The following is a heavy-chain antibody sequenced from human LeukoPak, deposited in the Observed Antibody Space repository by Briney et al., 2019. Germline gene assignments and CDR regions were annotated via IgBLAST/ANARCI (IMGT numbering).Heavy chain of an antibody. Sequence: SETLSLTCTVSGGSISSYYWSWIRQPPGKGLEWIGYIYYSGSTNYKPSLKSRVTISVDTSKNQFSLNLSSVTAADTAVYYCARTDDSGGYEFDYWGQGTLVTVSS. CDR2: IYYSGST. J-gene: IGHJ4*02. V-gene: IGHV4-59*01. CDR3: ARTDDSGGYEFDY. D-gene: IGHD3-22*01. CDR1: GGSISSYY.